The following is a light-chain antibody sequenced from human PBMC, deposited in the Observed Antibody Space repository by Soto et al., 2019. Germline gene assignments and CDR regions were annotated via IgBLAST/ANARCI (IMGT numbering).Light chain of an antibody. V-gene: IGKV3-11*01. CDR1: QSVSSY. Sequence: EVVLTQSPTTLSLSPGDRATLSCRASQSVSSYLAWYQQKPGQAPRLLIYDASKRATGIPARFSGSGSGTDFTLTISSLAPEDFAVYYCQQRSIWVTFGGGTKVEIK. J-gene: IGKJ4*01. CDR3: QQRSIWVT. CDR2: DAS.